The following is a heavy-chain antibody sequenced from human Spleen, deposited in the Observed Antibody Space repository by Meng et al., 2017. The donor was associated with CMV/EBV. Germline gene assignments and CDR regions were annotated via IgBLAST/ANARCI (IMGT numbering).Heavy chain of an antibody. V-gene: IGHV3-30*02. Sequence: GESLKISCAASGFTFSSYGMHWVRQAPSKGLEWVAFIRYDGSNKYHADSVKGRFTISRDNAKNSLYLQMNSLRAEDTAVYYCATTGAARRWDFDYWGQGTLVTVSS. J-gene: IGHJ4*02. CDR1: GFTFSSYG. D-gene: IGHD6-6*01. CDR2: IRYDGSNK. CDR3: ATTGAARRWDFDY.